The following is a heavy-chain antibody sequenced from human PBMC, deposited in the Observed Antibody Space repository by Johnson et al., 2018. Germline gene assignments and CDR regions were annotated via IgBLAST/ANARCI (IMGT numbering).Heavy chain of an antibody. Sequence: QVQLQESGPGLVKPSETLSLTCTVSGGSISSYYWSWIRQPPGKGLEWIGYIYYSGSTNYNPSLKSRVTISVDTSKNRFSLKLSSVTAADPAVYYGARVWVAQGGTIVGVAHYGMDVWGQGTTVTVSS. CDR1: GGSISSYY. D-gene: IGHD3-3*01. CDR3: ARVWVAQGGTIVGVAHYGMDV. V-gene: IGHV4-59*01. CDR2: IYYSGST. J-gene: IGHJ6*02.